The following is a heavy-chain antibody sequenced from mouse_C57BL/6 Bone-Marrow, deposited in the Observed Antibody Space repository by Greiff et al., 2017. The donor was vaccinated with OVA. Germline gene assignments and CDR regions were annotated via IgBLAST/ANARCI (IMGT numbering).Heavy chain of an antibody. D-gene: IGHD2-4*01. CDR3: ARRRLRGFAY. CDR2: INPNNGGT. CDR1: GYTFTDYY. J-gene: IGHJ3*01. V-gene: IGHV1-26*01. Sequence: EVQLQQSGPELVKPGASVKISCKASGYTFTDYYMNWVKQSHGKSLEWIGDINPNNGGTSYNQKFKGKATLTVDKSSSTAYMELRSLTSEDSAVYYCARRRLRGFAYWGQGTLVTVSA.